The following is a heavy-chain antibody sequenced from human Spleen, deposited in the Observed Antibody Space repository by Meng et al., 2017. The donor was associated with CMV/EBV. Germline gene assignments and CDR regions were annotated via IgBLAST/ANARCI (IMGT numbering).Heavy chain of an antibody. CDR1: GFTFSSYA. Sequence: SGFTFSSYAMSWVRQAPGKGLEWVAAISGSGRSSNYADSVKGRFTISRDNSKNTLYLQMNSLRAEDTAVYYCARTIAAAIRGVFQHWGQGTLVTVSS. CDR2: ISGSGRSS. V-gene: IGHV3-23*01. D-gene: IGHD6-13*01. CDR3: ARTIAAAIRGVFQH. J-gene: IGHJ1*01.